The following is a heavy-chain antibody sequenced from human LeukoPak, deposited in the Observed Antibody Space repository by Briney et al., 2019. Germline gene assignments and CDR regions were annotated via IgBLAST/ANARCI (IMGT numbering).Heavy chain of an antibody. CDR1: GGSFSGYY. CDR2: INHSGST. J-gene: IGHJ4*02. V-gene: IGHV4-34*01. Sequence: SETLSLTCAVYGGSFSGYYWSWIRQPPGKGLEWIGEINHSGSTNYNPSLKSRVTISVDTSKNQFSLKLSSVTAADTAVYYCARGISGASSLPFDYWGQGTLVTVSS. D-gene: IGHD3-10*01. CDR3: ARGISGASSLPFDY.